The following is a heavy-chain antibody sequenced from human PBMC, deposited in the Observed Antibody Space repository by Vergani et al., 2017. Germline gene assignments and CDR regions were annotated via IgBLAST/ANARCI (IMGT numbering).Heavy chain of an antibody. CDR2: THYSGKS. J-gene: IGHJ3*02. V-gene: IGHV4-59*12. D-gene: IGHD2-2*01. CDR1: GGSISSYY. Sequence: QVQLQESGPGLVKPSETLSLTCTVSGGSISSYYWSWIRQPPGKGLEWIGYTHYSGKSYYNLSLKNRVIISVDTSKNQLSLRLSSVTAADTAVYYCARDSRYCSSTSCYDTFDIWGQGTMVTVSS. CDR3: ARDSRYCSSTSCYDTFDI.